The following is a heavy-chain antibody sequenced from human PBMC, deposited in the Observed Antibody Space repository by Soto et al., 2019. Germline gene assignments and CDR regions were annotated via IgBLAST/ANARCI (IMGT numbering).Heavy chain of an antibody. J-gene: IGHJ5*02. CDR1: GYTFTSYD. Sequence: QVQLVQSGAEVTKPGASVKVSGKASGYTFTSYDINWVRQATGPGLELMGWMNPNSGNTGYAQKFHGRVNMTRNTSISTAYMELSSLRSEDTAVYYCARGLRSYSSSLNWFDPWGQGPLVTVSS. CDR2: MNPNSGNT. V-gene: IGHV1-8*01. CDR3: ARGLRSYSSSLNWFDP. D-gene: IGHD6-6*01.